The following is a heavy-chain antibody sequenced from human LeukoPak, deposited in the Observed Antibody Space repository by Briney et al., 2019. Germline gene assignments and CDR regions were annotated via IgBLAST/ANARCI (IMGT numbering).Heavy chain of an antibody. V-gene: IGHV3-21*01. CDR2: ISSSSSYI. CDR1: GFTFSSYS. D-gene: IGHD5-12*01. J-gene: IGHJ3*02. Sequence: GGSLRLSCAASGFTFSSYSMNWVRQAPGKGLEWVSSISSSSSYIYYADSVKGRFTISRDNAKNSLYLQMNSLRAEDTAVYDCARARRRDGYPFDIWGQGTMVTVSS. CDR3: ARARRRDGYPFDI.